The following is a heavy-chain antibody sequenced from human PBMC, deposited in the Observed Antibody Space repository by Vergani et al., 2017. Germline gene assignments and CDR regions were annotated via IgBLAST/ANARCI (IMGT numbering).Heavy chain of an antibody. V-gene: IGHV1-69*04. Sequence: QVQLVQSGAEVKKPGSSVKVSCKASGGTFSSYAISWVRQAPGQGLEWMGRIIPILGIANYAQKLQGRVTMTTDTSTSTAYMELRSLRADDTAVYYCARDASPAGQWLVPGIVGAANWFDPWGQGTLVTVSS. D-gene: IGHD1-26*01. CDR2: IIPILGIA. J-gene: IGHJ5*02. CDR3: ARDASPAGQWLVPGIVGAANWFDP. CDR1: GGTFSSYA.